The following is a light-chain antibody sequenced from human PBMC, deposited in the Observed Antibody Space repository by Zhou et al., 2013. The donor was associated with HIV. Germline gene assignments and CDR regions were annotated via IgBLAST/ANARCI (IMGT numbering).Light chain of an antibody. CDR2: EAS. CDR1: QDISNY. Sequence: DIQLTQSPSFLSASVGDRVTITCRTSQDISNYLAWYQQKPGKAPKLLIYEASTLQTGVTSSFSGSASGTDFTLTISSLHPNDLATYYCQQYSRYPWTFGQGTKVEI. V-gene: IGKV1-9*01. CDR3: QQYSRYPWT. J-gene: IGKJ1*01.